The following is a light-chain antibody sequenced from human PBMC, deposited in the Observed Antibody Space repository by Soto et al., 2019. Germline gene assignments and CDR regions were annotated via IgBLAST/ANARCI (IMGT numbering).Light chain of an antibody. J-gene: IGKJ4*01. CDR2: GAS. CDR3: QEYGNSPLT. V-gene: IGKV3-20*01. CDR1: QSVSSSF. Sequence: EIVLTQSPGTLSLSPGERATLSCRASQSVSSSFLAWYQQKPGQAPRPLIYGASSMATGIPDKFSGSGSGASVTLTISGLEPEDVAVYYCQEYGNSPLTFGGGTKVEIK.